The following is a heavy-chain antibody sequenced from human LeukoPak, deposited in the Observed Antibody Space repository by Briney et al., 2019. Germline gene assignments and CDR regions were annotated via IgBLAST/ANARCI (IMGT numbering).Heavy chain of an antibody. D-gene: IGHD6-6*01. J-gene: IGHJ5*02. Sequence: SETLSLTCTVSGGSISSSSYYWGWIRQPPGKGLEWIGSIYYSGSTYYNPSLKSRVTISVDTSKNQFSLKLSSVTAADTAVYYCARGLIAARPGDPNWFDPWGQGTLVTVSS. V-gene: IGHV4-39*07. CDR3: ARGLIAARPGDPNWFDP. CDR1: GGSISSSSYY. CDR2: IYYSGST.